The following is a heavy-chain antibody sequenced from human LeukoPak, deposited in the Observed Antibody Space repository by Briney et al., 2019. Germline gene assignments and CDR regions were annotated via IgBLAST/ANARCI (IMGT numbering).Heavy chain of an antibody. CDR2: ISGSSSYT. D-gene: IGHD3-22*01. CDR1: GFTFSTYS. J-gene: IGHJ4*02. V-gene: IGHV3-21*01. CDR3: ARPLSDYYDSSFDC. Sequence: GGSLRLSCAASGFTFSTYSMNWVRQAPGKGLEWVSSISGSSSYTYYADSVRGRFTISRDNAKNSLYLQMNSLRPEDTAVYYCARPLSDYYDSSFDCWGQGTLVTVS.